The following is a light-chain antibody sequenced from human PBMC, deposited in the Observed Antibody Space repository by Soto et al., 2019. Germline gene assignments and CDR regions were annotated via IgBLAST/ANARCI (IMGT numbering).Light chain of an antibody. J-gene: IGKJ4*01. CDR3: QQYDAWPLT. Sequence: EIVLTQSPGTLSLSPGERATLSCRASQSVSSSYLAWYQQKPGQAPRLLIYGASSRATGIPDRFSGSGSGTDFTLTINSLQSEDFAVYYCQQYDAWPLTFGGGTKVEIK. CDR2: GAS. V-gene: IGKV3-20*01. CDR1: QSVSSSY.